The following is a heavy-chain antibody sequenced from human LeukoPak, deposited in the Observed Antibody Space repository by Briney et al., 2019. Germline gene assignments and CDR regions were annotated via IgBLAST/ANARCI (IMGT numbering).Heavy chain of an antibody. V-gene: IGHV3-30*02. CDR1: GFTFSSYG. Sequence: GGSLRLSCAASGFTFSSYGMHWVRQAPGKGLEWVAFIRYDGSNKYYVDSVKGRFTISRDNAKNSLYLQMNSLRAEDTAVYYCARGQYYYDSSGYWNWYFDLWGRGTLVTVSS. CDR2: IRYDGSNK. D-gene: IGHD3-22*01. CDR3: ARGQYYYDSSGYWNWYFDL. J-gene: IGHJ2*01.